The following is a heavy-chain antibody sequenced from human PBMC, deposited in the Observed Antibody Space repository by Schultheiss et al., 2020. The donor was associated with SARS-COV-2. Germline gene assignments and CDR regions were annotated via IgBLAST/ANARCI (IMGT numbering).Heavy chain of an antibody. CDR3: AWVGATNPDAFDI. CDR2: IIPIFGTA. D-gene: IGHD1-26*01. J-gene: IGHJ3*02. Sequence: SVNVSCKASGGTFSSYAISWVRQAPGQGLEWMGGIIPIFGTANYAQKFQGRVTITADESTSTAYMELSSLRSEDTAVYYCAWVGATNPDAFDIWGQGTMVTVSS. V-gene: IGHV1-69*13. CDR1: GGTFSSYA.